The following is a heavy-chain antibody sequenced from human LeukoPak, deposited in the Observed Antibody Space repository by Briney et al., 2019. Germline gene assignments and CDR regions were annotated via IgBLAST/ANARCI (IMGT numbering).Heavy chain of an antibody. J-gene: IGHJ4*02. V-gene: IGHV3-23*01. CDR1: GFTFRSYA. D-gene: IGHD4-11*01. CDR3: AKGPTVTSGHFDY. Sequence: GGSLRLSCAASGFTFRSYAMSWVRQAPGKGLEWVASISGSGDITYYADTVRGRFTVSRDKSINTLYLHMNSLRAEDTAVYYCAKGPTVTSGHFDYWGQGTLVTVSS. CDR2: ISGSGDIT.